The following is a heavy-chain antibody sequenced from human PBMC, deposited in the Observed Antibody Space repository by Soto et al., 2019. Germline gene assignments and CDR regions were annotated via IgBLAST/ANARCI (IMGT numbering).Heavy chain of an antibody. CDR2: ISGSGGST. V-gene: IGHV3-23*01. D-gene: IGHD1-7*01. CDR3: ANLRALSYNWNYLGWFDP. J-gene: IGHJ5*02. Sequence: HPGGSLRLSCAASGFTFSSYAMSWVRQAPGKGLEWVSAISGSGGSTYYADSVKGRFTISRDNSKNTLYLQMNSLRAEDTAVYYCANLRALSYNWNYLGWFDPWGQGTLVTVSS. CDR1: GFTFSSYA.